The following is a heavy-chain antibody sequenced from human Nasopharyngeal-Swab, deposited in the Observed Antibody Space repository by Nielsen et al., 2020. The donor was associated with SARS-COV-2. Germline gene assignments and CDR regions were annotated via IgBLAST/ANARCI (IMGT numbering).Heavy chain of an antibody. CDR1: GFTFSSYA. D-gene: IGHD3-9*01. Sequence: GGSLRLSCAASGFTFSSYAMSWVRQAPGKGLEWVSAISGSGGSTYYADSVKGRFTISRDNSKNTLYLQMNSLRAEDTAVYYCAKGLGDPRYFDWLPYFDYWGQGTLVTVSS. J-gene: IGHJ4*02. CDR2: ISGSGGST. V-gene: IGHV3-23*01. CDR3: AKGLGDPRYFDWLPYFDY.